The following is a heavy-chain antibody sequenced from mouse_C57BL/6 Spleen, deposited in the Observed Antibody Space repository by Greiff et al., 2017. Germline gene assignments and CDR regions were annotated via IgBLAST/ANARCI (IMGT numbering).Heavy chain of an antibody. D-gene: IGHD2-4*01. CDR1: GYTFTDYY. Sequence: VQLQQSGPELVKPGASVKISCKASGYTFTDYYMNWVKQSHGNSLEWIGDINPNNGGTSYNQKFKGKATLTVDKSSSTAYMELRSLTSEDSAVXYCSRDYVGRSSFAYWGQGTLVTVSA. V-gene: IGHV1-26*01. J-gene: IGHJ3*01. CDR3: SRDYVGRSSFAY. CDR2: INPNNGGT.